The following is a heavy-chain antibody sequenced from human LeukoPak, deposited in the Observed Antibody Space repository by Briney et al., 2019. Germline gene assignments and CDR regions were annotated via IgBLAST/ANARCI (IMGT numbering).Heavy chain of an antibody. V-gene: IGHV3-64D*09. CDR1: GFTFSAFA. D-gene: IGHD3-9*01. J-gene: IGHJ4*02. CDR2: ISSNGGST. Sequence: GGSLRLSCAASGFTFSAFAMSWVRQAPGKGLEYVSVISSNGGSTYYADSVKGRFIVSRDNSKNTVYLQMSSLRAEDTALYYCVKQEHLTGFDHWGQGILVTVSS. CDR3: VKQEHLTGFDH.